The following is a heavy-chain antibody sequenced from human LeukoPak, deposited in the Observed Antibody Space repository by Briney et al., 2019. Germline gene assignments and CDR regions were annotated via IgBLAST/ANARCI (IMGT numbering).Heavy chain of an antibody. CDR3: ARSVLSRSTPDY. CDR1: GFTFNGYA. Sequence: PGRSLRLSCAASGFTFNGYAMHWVRQAPGKGLEWVAVISYDGSNEYYADSVKGRFTISRDNSKNTLYLQVNSLRAEDTAVYYCARSVLSRSTPDYWGQGTLVTVSS. J-gene: IGHJ4*02. D-gene: IGHD2-15*01. CDR2: ISYDGSNE. V-gene: IGHV3-30-3*01.